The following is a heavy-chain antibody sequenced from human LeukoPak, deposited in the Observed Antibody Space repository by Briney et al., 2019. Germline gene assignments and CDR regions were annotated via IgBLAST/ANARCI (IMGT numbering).Heavy chain of an antibody. J-gene: IGHJ4*02. Sequence: PGGSLRLSCAASGFTFSSYGMHWVRQAPGKGLEWVAFIRYDGSNKYYADSVKGRFTISRDNSKNTLYLQMNSLRAEDTAVYYCARGVHYYDSSGYYSHFDYWGQGTLVTVSS. V-gene: IGHV3-30*02. CDR3: ARGVHYYDSSGYYSHFDY. D-gene: IGHD3-22*01. CDR1: GFTFSSYG. CDR2: IRYDGSNK.